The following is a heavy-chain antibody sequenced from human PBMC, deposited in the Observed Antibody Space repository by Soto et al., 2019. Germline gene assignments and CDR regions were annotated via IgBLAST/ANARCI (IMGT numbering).Heavy chain of an antibody. D-gene: IGHD1-1*01. CDR2: ITSSGTTV. J-gene: IGHJ4*02. CDR3: ARGKGTDY. Sequence: GGSLRLSCAASGFTFSSYSLNWVRQAPGKGLEWVSYITSSGTTVYYADSVRGRFTISRDNAKNSLYLQMNSLRAEDTAVYYCARGKGTDYWGQGTLVTVSS. CDR1: GFTFSSYS. V-gene: IGHV3-48*01.